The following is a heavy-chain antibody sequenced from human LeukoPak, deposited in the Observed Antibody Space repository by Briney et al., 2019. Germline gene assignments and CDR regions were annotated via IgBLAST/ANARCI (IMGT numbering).Heavy chain of an antibody. J-gene: IGHJ4*02. D-gene: IGHD3-22*01. V-gene: IGHV4-59*11. CDR3: ARDAQFGGYSLLFDY. CDR2: IYYSGST. CDR1: GGSISSHY. Sequence: SETLSLTCTVSGGSISSHYWSWIRQPPGKGLEWIGYIYYSGSTNYNPSLKSRVTISVDTSKNQFSLKLSSVTAADTAVYYCARDAQFGGYSLLFDYWGQGTLVTVSS.